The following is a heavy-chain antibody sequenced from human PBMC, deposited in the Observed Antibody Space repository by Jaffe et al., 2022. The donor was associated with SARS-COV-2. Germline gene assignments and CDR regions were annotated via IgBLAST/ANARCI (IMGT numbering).Heavy chain of an antibody. J-gene: IGHJ4*02. CDR2: ISYDGSNK. V-gene: IGHV3-30*18. Sequence: QVQLVESGGGVVQPGRSLRLSCAASGFTFSSYGMHWVRQAPGKGLEWVAVISYDGSNKYYADSVKGRFTISRDNSKNTLYLQMNSLRAEDTAVYYCAKENGLKSSGWYPLGYWGQGTLVTVSS. CDR1: GFTFSSYG. CDR3: AKENGLKSSGWYPLGY. D-gene: IGHD6-19*01.